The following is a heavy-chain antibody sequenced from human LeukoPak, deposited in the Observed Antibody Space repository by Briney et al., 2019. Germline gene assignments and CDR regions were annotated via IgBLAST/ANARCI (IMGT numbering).Heavy chain of an antibody. Sequence: GGSLRLSCAASGFTFSSYSMNWVRQAPGKGLEWVSYISSSGSTIYYADSVKGRFTISRDNAKNSLYLQMNSLRAEDTAVYYCAKVARYCSSTSCYYFDYWGQGTLVTVSS. CDR2: ISSSGSTI. CDR1: GFTFSSYS. V-gene: IGHV3-48*04. D-gene: IGHD2-2*01. CDR3: AKVARYCSSTSCYYFDY. J-gene: IGHJ4*02.